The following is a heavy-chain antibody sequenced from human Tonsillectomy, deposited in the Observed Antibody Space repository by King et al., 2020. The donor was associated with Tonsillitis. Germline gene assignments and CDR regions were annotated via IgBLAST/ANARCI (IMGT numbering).Heavy chain of an antibody. J-gene: IGHJ4*02. CDR1: GFTFSDYA. V-gene: IGHV3-23*01. CDR3: APTRGNIQFYFDY. CDR2: ISGSFGST. Sequence: EVQLLESGGGLVQPGGSLRLSCAASGFTFSDYAMSWVRQAPGKGLEWVSAISGSFGSTYYADSVKGRFTISRDNSKNTLFLQMNSLRAEDTAVYYCAPTRGNIQFYFDYWGQETLVTVSS. D-gene: IGHD3-10*01.